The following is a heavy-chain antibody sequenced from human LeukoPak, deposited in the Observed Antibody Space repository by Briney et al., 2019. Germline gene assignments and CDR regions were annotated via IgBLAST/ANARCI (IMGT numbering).Heavy chain of an antibody. Sequence: SETLSLTCAVYGGSFSGYYWSWIRPPPGKGLEWIGEINHSGSTNYNPSLKSRVTISVDTSKNQFSLKLSSVTAADTAVYYCARGVAQIERAANNWFDPWGQGTLVTVSS. CDR2: INHSGST. D-gene: IGHD5-24*01. J-gene: IGHJ5*02. CDR3: ARGVAQIERAANNWFDP. CDR1: GGSFSGYY. V-gene: IGHV4-34*01.